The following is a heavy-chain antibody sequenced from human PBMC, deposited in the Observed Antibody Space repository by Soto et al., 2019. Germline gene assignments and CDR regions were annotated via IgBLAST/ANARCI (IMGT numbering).Heavy chain of an antibody. CDR1: GFTFSSYA. Sequence: QVQLVESGGGVVQPGRSLRLSCAASGFTFSSYAMHWVRQAPGKGLEWVAVISYDGSNKYYADSVKGRFTISRDNSKNTLYLQMNSLRAEDTAVYYCARELRYYDSSGYYGPGYWGQGTLVTVSS. CDR2: ISYDGSNK. D-gene: IGHD3-22*01. J-gene: IGHJ4*02. CDR3: ARELRYYDSSGYYGPGY. V-gene: IGHV3-30-3*01.